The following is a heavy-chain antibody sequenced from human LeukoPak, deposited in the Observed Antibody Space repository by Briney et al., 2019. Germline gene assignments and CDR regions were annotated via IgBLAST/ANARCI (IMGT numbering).Heavy chain of an antibody. V-gene: IGHV3-21*04. CDR3: AKDRRALGYGSGSYLDY. D-gene: IGHD3-10*01. Sequence: GGSLRLSCAASGFTFSSYSMNWVRQAPGKGLEWVSSISSSSSYIYYADSVKGRFTIPRDNAKNSLYLQMNSLRAEDTALYYCAKDRRALGYGSGSYLDYWGQGTLVTVSS. CDR2: ISSSSSYI. CDR1: GFTFSSYS. J-gene: IGHJ4*02.